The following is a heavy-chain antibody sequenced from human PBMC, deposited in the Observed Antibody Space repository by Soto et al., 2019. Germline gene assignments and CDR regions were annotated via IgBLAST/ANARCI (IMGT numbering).Heavy chain of an antibody. D-gene: IGHD6-19*01. CDR1: GFTFSAYA. Sequence: GGSLRLSCAGSGFTFSAYAMTWVRQTPGKGLEWVSAISVRGSTTYYADSVKGRFAISRDDSKDTLFLQMDNLRADDTAMYFCAKVAPPSVSGFRGQFDYWGQGTRVTVPQ. CDR3: AKVAPPSVSGFRGQFDY. CDR2: ISVRGSTT. V-gene: IGHV3-23*01. J-gene: IGHJ4*02.